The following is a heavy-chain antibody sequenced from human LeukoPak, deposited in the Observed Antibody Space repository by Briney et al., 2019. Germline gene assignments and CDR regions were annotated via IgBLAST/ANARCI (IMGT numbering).Heavy chain of an antibody. J-gene: IGHJ4*02. V-gene: IGHV3-21*01. CDR3: ARDLGGADY. D-gene: IGHD2-21*01. CDR2: INSSSSYI. CDR1: GFTVSSYS. Sequence: PGRSRRLSCAASGFTVSSYSMNWVRQAPGKGLEWVSSINSSSSYIYYADSVKGRFTISRGNAKNSLYLQMNSLRAEDTAVYYCARDLGGADYWGQGTLVTVPS.